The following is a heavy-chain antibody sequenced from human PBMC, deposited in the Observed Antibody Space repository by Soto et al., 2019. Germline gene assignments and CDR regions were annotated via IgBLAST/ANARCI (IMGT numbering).Heavy chain of an antibody. J-gene: IGHJ2*01. V-gene: IGHV4-59*01. CDR1: GGSISSYY. Sequence: QVQLQESGPGLVKPSETLSLTCTDSGGSISSYYWSWIRQPPGKGLEWIGYIYYSGSTNYNPSLKSRVTISVDTSKNQFSLKLSSVTAADTAVYYCARDSLGMHWYFDLWGRGTLVTVSS. CDR2: IYYSGST. D-gene: IGHD7-27*01. CDR3: ARDSLGMHWYFDL.